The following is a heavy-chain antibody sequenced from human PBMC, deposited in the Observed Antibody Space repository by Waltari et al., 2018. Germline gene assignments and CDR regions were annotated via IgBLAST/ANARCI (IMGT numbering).Heavy chain of an antibody. J-gene: IGHJ1*01. CDR2: MQYRGST. V-gene: IGHV4-39*01. CDR1: GSSISTNYT. CDR3: GRIAFGDEGGYFQY. Sequence: LQLQESGPGLLKPSQTLSLTCPVSGSSISTNYTWGWIRQPPGKGLEWMGNMQYRGSTFYNPSLESRVTISLDTWKNQFSLRLSSVGAADTAVYFCGRIAFGDEGGYFQYWGQGTLVTVSS. D-gene: IGHD4-17*01.